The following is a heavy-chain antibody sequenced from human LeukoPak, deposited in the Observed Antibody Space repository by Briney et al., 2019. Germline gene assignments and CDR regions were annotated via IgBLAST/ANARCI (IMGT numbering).Heavy chain of an antibody. Sequence: PGGSLRLSCAASGFNFEDYGMSWVRQAPGKGLEWVSAISGSGGSTYYADSVKGRFTISRDNSKNTLYLQMNSLRAEDTAVYYCAKVPWTGTTRLDYYYYGMDVWGQGTTVTVSS. D-gene: IGHD1-1*01. V-gene: IGHV3-23*01. CDR1: GFNFEDYG. CDR2: ISGSGGST. CDR3: AKVPWTGTTRLDYYYYGMDV. J-gene: IGHJ6*02.